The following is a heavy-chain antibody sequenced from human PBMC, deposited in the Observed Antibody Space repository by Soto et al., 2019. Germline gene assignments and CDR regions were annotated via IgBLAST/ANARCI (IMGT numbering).Heavy chain of an antibody. J-gene: IGHJ6*03. Sequence: EVQLLESGGGLVQPGGSLRLSCAASGFTFSSYAMSWVRQAPGKGLEWVSAISGSGGSTYYADSVKGRFTISRDNSKNTLYLQMNSLRAEDTAVYYCAKVAIAALPYYYYYMDVWGKGTTVTVSS. D-gene: IGHD6-6*01. CDR1: GFTFSSYA. CDR2: ISGSGGST. CDR3: AKVAIAALPYYYYYMDV. V-gene: IGHV3-23*01.